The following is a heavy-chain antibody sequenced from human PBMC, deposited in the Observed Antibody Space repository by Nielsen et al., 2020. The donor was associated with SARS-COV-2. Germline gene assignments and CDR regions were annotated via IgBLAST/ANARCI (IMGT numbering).Heavy chain of an antibody. Sequence: SETLSLTCTVSGGSISSSSYYWGWIRQPPGKGLEWVGSIYYSGSTYYNPSLKSRVTISVDTPKNQFSLKLSSVTAADTAVYYCASQNYSNYGYYYYGMDVWGQGTTVTVSS. J-gene: IGHJ6*02. CDR2: IYYSGST. CDR1: GGSISSSSYY. D-gene: IGHD4-11*01. V-gene: IGHV4-39*07. CDR3: ASQNYSNYGYYYYGMDV.